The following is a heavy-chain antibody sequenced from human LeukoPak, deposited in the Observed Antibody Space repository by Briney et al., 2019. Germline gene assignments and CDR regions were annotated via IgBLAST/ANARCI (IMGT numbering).Heavy chain of an antibody. CDR3: ARQNYGSGSRPFDY. V-gene: IGHV4-39*07. J-gene: IGHJ4*02. D-gene: IGHD3-10*01. Sequence: SETLSLTCSVSGDSITGYYWGWIRQPPGKGLEWIGNIYYTGNTYYNSSLKSRVTISLDTSKNQFSLKVISMTAADTAVYYCARQNYGSGSRPFDYWGQGTLVTVSS. CDR2: IYYTGNT. CDR1: GDSITGYY.